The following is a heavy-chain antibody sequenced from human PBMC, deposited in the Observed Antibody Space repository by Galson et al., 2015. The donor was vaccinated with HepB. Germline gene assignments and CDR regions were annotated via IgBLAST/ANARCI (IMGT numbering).Heavy chain of an antibody. V-gene: IGHV3-30-3*01. Sequence: FLRLSCAASGFAFSSYSIHWVRQTPAKGLEWVAVISGGGSIQYYADSVKGRFTISRDNSKNTLYLQMNSLSAEDTAVYYCARERDITNWYFDLWGRGTLVTVSS. CDR2: ISGGGSIQ. CDR3: ARERDITNWYFDL. D-gene: IGHD2-2*01. J-gene: IGHJ2*01. CDR1: GFAFSSYS.